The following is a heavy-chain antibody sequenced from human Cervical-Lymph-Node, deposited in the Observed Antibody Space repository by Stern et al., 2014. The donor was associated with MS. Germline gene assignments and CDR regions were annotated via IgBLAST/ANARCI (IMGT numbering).Heavy chain of an antibody. Sequence: QVQMVQSGAEVKKPGASVKVSCKASGYTFTLYDINWVRQATGQGLEWMGLINPNSGNTGYAHKFQGRITMARNTSTSTAYMELSSLRSEDTAVYFCRSGGTYYYDGMDVWGQGTTVIVS. CDR3: RSGGTYYYDGMDV. CDR2: INPNSGNT. CDR1: GYTFTLYD. V-gene: IGHV1-8*01. J-gene: IGHJ6*02. D-gene: IGHD2-15*01.